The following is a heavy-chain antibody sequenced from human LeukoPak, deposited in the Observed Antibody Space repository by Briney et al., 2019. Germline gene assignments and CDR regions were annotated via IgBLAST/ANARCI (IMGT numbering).Heavy chain of an antibody. CDR2: ISGSGGST. D-gene: IGHD3-10*01. Sequence: GGSLRLSCAASGFTFSSYGMSWVRQAPGKGLEWVSAISGSGGSTYYADSVKGRFTISRDNAKNSLYLQMNSLRAEDTAVYYCAKCLSWYYGSGSYSPYYFDYWGQGTLVTVSS. CDR3: AKCLSWYYGSGSYSPYYFDY. J-gene: IGHJ4*02. V-gene: IGHV3-23*01. CDR1: GFTFSSYG.